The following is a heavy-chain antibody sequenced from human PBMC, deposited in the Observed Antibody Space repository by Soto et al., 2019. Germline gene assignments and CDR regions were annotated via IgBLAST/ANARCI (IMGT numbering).Heavy chain of an antibody. J-gene: IGHJ6*02. CDR1: GFTFSSSP. CDR3: AATITAAVGTGYHYGIDV. D-gene: IGHD6-13*01. CDR2: IVVGSGDT. Sequence: SVKVSCKASGFTFSSSPVQWVRQARGQRLEWIGWIVVGSGDTNSAQKFQERVTITRDMSTSTAYIELSSLRSEDTAVYYCAATITAAVGTGYHYGIDVWGQ. V-gene: IGHV1-58*01.